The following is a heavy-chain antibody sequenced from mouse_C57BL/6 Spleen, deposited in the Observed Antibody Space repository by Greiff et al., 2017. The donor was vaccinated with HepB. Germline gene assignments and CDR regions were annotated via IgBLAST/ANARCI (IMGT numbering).Heavy chain of an antibody. CDR1: GYTFTDYN. CDR2: INPNNGGT. Sequence: EVQLQQSGPELVKPGASVKISCKASGYTFTDYNMDWVKQSHGKGLEWIGEINPNNGGTNYNQKFKGKATLTVDKSSSTAYMELRSLTSEDSAVYYCARGKGYFDVWGTGTTVTVSS. V-gene: IGHV1-18*01. CDR3: ARGKGYFDV. J-gene: IGHJ1*03.